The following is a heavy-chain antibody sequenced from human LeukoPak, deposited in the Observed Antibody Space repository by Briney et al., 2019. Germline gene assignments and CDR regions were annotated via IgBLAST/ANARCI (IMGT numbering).Heavy chain of an antibody. CDR3: AKIAGWSGSFDI. D-gene: IGHD3-3*01. CDR2: ISYGGSNK. J-gene: IGHJ3*02. Sequence: PGGSLRLSCAASGFTFSSYGMHWVRQAPGKGLEWVAVISYGGSNKYYADSVKGRFTISRDNSKNRLYLQMNSLRAEDTAVYYCAKIAGWSGSFDIWGQGTMVTVSS. V-gene: IGHV3-30*18. CDR1: GFTFSSYG.